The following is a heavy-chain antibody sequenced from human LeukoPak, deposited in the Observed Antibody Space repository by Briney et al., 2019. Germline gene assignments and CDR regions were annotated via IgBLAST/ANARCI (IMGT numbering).Heavy chain of an antibody. Sequence: SETLSLTCTVSGGSISSYYWSWIRQPAGKGLEWLGRIYTTGSTNYNPSLKSRVTMLVDTSKNQFSLKLTSVTAADTAVYYCASDSGSYCSLDYWGQGTLVTVSS. D-gene: IGHD1-26*01. CDR1: GGSISSYY. CDR3: ASDSGSYCSLDY. V-gene: IGHV4-4*07. CDR2: IYTTGST. J-gene: IGHJ4*02.